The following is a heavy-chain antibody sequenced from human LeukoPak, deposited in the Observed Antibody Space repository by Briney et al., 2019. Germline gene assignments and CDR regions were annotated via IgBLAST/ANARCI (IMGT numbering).Heavy chain of an antibody. J-gene: IGHJ3*02. Sequence: GGSLRLSCAASGFTFTSYAMSWVRQAPGKGLEWVSGISGSGVTYFADSVKGRFTISRDNSKNTLYLQMNSLRADDTAVYYCAKLANWGPFDAFDIWGQGTMVTVPS. CDR3: AKLANWGPFDAFDI. D-gene: IGHD7-27*01. CDR2: ISGSGVT. V-gene: IGHV3-23*01. CDR1: GFTFTSYA.